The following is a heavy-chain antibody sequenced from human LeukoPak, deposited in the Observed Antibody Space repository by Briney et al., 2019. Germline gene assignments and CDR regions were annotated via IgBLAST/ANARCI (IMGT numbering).Heavy chain of an antibody. V-gene: IGHV4-34*01. CDR1: GGSFRGYY. D-gene: IGHD5-18*01. CDR2: INHSGST. CDR3: ARDRGYTYGYAFDY. Sequence: SETLSLTCAVYGGSFRGYYWSWIRQPPGKGLEWIGEINHSGSTNYNPSLKSRVTISVDTSKNQFSLKLSSVTAADTAVYYCARDRGYTYGYAFDYWGQGTLVTVSS. J-gene: IGHJ4*02.